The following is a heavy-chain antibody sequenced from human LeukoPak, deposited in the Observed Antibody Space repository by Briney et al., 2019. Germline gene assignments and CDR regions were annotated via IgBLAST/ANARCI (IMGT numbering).Heavy chain of an antibody. Sequence: QSGGSLRLSCAASGFTFSSYGMHWVRQAPGKGLEWVAVISYDGSNKYYADSVKGRFTISRDNSKNTLYLQMNSLRAEDTAVYYCAKERLYYYDSSGYYSYWGQGTLVTVSS. D-gene: IGHD3-22*01. CDR3: AKERLYYYDSSGYYSY. V-gene: IGHV3-30*18. CDR1: GFTFSSYG. CDR2: ISYDGSNK. J-gene: IGHJ4*02.